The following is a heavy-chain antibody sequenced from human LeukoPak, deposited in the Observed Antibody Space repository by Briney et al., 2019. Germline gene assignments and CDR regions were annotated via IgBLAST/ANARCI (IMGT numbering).Heavy chain of an antibody. D-gene: IGHD7-27*01. CDR2: IYSSGST. V-gene: IGHV4-61*02. CDR1: GDSISSATHY. Sequence: PSETLSLTCAVSGDSISSATHYWSWIRQPAGEGLEWIGRIYSSGSTNYNPSLKSRVSISVDTSKNQFSLKLSSVTAADTAVYYCARFLNWVFDNWGQGTPVTVSS. CDR3: ARFLNWVFDN. J-gene: IGHJ4*02.